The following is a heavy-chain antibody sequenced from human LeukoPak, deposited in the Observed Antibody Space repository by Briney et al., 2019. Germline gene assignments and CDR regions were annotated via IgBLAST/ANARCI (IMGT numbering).Heavy chain of an antibody. V-gene: IGHV1-2*06. CDR2: INPNSAGA. CDR1: GYTFTGYY. Sequence: GASVKVSCKASGYTFTGYYMHWVRQAPGQGLECLGRINPNSAGANYAQKFQGRVTMTRDTSISTAYMELSRLRSDDTAVYYCAREGGDIYYGDYEFDYWGQGTLVTVSS. CDR3: AREGGDIYYGDYEFDY. J-gene: IGHJ4*02. D-gene: IGHD4-17*01.